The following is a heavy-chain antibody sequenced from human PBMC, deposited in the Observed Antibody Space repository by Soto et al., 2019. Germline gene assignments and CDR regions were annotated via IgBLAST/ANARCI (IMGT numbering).Heavy chain of an antibody. CDR2: ISYDGSNK. CDR1: GFTFSSYA. CDR3: ARDQDYDSSGYYDGPDYYYYYGMDV. V-gene: IGHV3-30-3*01. D-gene: IGHD3-22*01. J-gene: IGHJ6*02. Sequence: PGGSLRLSCAASGFTFSSYAMHWVRQAPGKGLEWVAVISYDGSNKYYADSVKGRFTISRDNSKNTLYLQMNSLRAEDTAVYYCARDQDYDSSGYYDGPDYYYYYGMDVWGQGTTVTVSS.